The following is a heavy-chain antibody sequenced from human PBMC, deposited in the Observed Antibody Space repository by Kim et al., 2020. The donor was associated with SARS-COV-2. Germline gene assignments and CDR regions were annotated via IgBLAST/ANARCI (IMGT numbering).Heavy chain of an antibody. V-gene: IGHV3-53*01. CDR2: IYSGGST. CDR3: ARDLGYDILTGYGMDV. CDR1: GFTVSSNY. D-gene: IGHD3-9*01. Sequence: GGSLRLSCAASGFTVSSNYMSWVRQAPGKGLEWVSVIYSGGSTYYADSVKGRFTISRDNSKNTLYLQMNSLRAEDTAVYYCARDLGYDILTGYGMDVWGQGTTVTVSS. J-gene: IGHJ6*02.